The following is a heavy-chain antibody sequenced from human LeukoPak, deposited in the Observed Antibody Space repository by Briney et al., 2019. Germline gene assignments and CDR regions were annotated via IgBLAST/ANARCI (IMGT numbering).Heavy chain of an antibody. D-gene: IGHD6-19*01. Sequence: ASVKVSCKASGGTFSSYAISWVRQAPGQGLEWMGGIIPIFGTANYAQKFQGRVTITADESTSTAYMELSSLRSEDTAVYYCARARIRTGIAVAGTIDYWGQGTLVTVSS. CDR1: GGTFSSYA. J-gene: IGHJ4*02. V-gene: IGHV1-69*01. CDR2: IIPIFGTA. CDR3: ARARIRTGIAVAGTIDY.